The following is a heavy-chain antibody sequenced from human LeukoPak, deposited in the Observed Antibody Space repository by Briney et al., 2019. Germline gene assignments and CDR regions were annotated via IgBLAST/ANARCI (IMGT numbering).Heavy chain of an antibody. V-gene: IGHV3-23*01. J-gene: IGHJ4*02. CDR1: GFTFSSYA. D-gene: IGHD6-19*01. CDR2: ISGSGGST. Sequence: GGSLRLSCAASGFTFSSYAMSWVRQAPGKGLEWVSAISGSGGSTYYAGSVKGRFTISRDNSKNTLYLQMNSLRAEDTAVYYCAKALSAITYSSGWYYFDYWGQGTLVTVSS. CDR3: AKALSAITYSSGWYYFDY.